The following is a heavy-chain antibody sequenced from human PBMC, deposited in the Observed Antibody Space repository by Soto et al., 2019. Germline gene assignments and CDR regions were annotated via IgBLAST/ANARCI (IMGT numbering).Heavy chain of an antibody. CDR1: GFTFDYYW. V-gene: IGHV3-74*01. Sequence: EVQLVESGGGLVQPGESLRLSCAASGFTFDYYWMHWVRQAPGKGLVWVSRVHSDGTTTTYADSVKGRFTISRDNARNMVFLQMSSLRAEDTSIYYCARGDRGGFDLWGHRTVVTVSS. CDR2: VHSDGTTT. CDR3: ARGDRGGFDL. J-gene: IGHJ3*01. D-gene: IGHD3-10*01.